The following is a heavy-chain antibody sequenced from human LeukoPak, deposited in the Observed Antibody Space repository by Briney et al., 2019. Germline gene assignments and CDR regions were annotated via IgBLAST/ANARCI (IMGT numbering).Heavy chain of an antibody. CDR3: ARRSGYGDYQFDC. D-gene: IGHD4-17*01. V-gene: IGHV1-69*13. CDR2: IIPIFGTA. CDR1: GGTFSSYA. Sequence: SVKVSCKASGGTFSSYAISWVRQAPGQGLEWMGGIIPIFGTANYAQKFQGRVTITADESTSTAYMELSSLRSEDTAVYYCARRSGYGDYQFDCWGQGTLVTVSS. J-gene: IGHJ4*02.